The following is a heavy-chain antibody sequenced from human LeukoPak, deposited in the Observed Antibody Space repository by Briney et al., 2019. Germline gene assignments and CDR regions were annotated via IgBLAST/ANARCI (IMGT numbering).Heavy chain of an antibody. Sequence: PGGSLRLSCAASGFTFRSYWMSWVRQAPGRGLEWVANIKQDGGERYYVDSVKGRFTISRDNVKNSLYLQMNSLRAEDTAVYYCTREYYYGSGSYYNGYWGQGTLVTVSS. D-gene: IGHD3-10*01. J-gene: IGHJ4*02. V-gene: IGHV3-7*04. CDR1: GFTFRSYW. CDR3: TREYYYGSGSYYNGY. CDR2: IKQDGGER.